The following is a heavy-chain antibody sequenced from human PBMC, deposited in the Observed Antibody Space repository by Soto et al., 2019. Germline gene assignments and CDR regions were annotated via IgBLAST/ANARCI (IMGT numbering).Heavy chain of an antibody. D-gene: IGHD1-1*01. CDR3: AKSRDERTQSKNWFDP. Sequence: SETLSLTCAVYGGSFGGYYWSWVRQPPGKGLEWIGEINHSGSTNYNPSLKSRVTISVDTSKNQVSLDLDSLTAADTALYYCAKSRDERTQSKNWFDPWGQGTLVTVSS. J-gene: IGHJ5*02. CDR2: INHSGST. CDR1: GGSFGGYY. V-gene: IGHV4-34*01.